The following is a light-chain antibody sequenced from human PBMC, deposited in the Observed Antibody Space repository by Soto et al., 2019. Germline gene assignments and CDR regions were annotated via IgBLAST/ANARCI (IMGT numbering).Light chain of an antibody. Sequence: EILLTQSPATLSLSPGERASLSCRTSQTVNTTYLAWYQQKPGQAPRLLIYGASHRATGTPGRFSGSASGTDFTLTISRLEPEDFALYYCQHYGTSLYTFGQGTRVEIK. V-gene: IGKV3-20*01. J-gene: IGKJ2*01. CDR3: QHYGTSLYT. CDR2: GAS. CDR1: QTVNTTY.